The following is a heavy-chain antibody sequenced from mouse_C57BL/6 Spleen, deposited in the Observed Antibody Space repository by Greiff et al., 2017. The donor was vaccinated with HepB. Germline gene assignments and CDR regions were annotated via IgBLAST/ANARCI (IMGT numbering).Heavy chain of an antibody. CDR1: GYTFTSYT. V-gene: IGHV1-4*01. CDR3: ARGGYDYDDYAMDY. D-gene: IGHD2-4*01. CDR2: INPSSGYT. Sequence: QVQLQQSGAEPARPGASVKMSCKASGYTFTSYTMHWVKQRPGQGLEWIGYINPSSGYTKYNQKFKDKATLTADKSSSTAYMQLSSLTSEDSAVYYCARGGYDYDDYAMDYWGQGTSVTVSS. J-gene: IGHJ4*01.